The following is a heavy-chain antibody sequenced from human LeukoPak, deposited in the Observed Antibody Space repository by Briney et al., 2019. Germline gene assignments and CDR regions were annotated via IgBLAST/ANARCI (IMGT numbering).Heavy chain of an antibody. CDR2: INSDGSST. Sequence: GGSLRLSCAASGFTFSSYWMHWVRQAPGKGLVWVSRINSDGSSTSYADSVKGRFTISRDNAKNTLYLQMNSLKTEDTAVYYCTTDRPVATTDAFDIWGQGTMVTVSS. D-gene: IGHD5-12*01. CDR3: TTDRPVATTDAFDI. J-gene: IGHJ3*02. CDR1: GFTFSSYW. V-gene: IGHV3-74*01.